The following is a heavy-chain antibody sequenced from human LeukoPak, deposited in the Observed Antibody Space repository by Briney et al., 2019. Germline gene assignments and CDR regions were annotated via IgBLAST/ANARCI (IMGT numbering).Heavy chain of an antibody. J-gene: IGHJ4*02. CDR3: AGYYYDSSGYLG. Sequence: PSETLSLPCTVSGASISSTGYYWGWIRQPPGKGLEWIGSISYSGSTYYNPSLKSRVTISVDTSKNQFSLKLTSVTAADTALYYCAGYYYDSSGYLGCGQGTLVTVSS. V-gene: IGHV4-39*01. CDR2: ISYSGST. CDR1: GASISSTGYY. D-gene: IGHD3-22*01.